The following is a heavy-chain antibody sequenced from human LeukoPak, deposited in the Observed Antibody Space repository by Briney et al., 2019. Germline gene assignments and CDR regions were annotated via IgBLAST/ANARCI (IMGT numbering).Heavy chain of an antibody. J-gene: IGHJ4*02. V-gene: IGHV3-30-3*01. CDR2: ISYDGSNK. Sequence: PGGSLRLSCAASGFTFSSYAMHWVRQAPGKGLEWVAVISYDGSNKYYADSVKGRFTISRDNSKNTLYLQMNSLRAEDTAVYYCAGSIAAAGPLDYWGQGTLVTLSS. CDR3: AGSIAAAGPLDY. D-gene: IGHD6-13*01. CDR1: GFTFSSYA.